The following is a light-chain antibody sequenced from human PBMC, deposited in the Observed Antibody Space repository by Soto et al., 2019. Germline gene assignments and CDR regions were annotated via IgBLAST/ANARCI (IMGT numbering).Light chain of an antibody. CDR3: QQYFSTPIT. V-gene: IGKV4-1*01. CDR1: QSVLYSSNNKNY. J-gene: IGKJ4*02. Sequence: DIVLTQSPDSLAVSLGERATINCKSTQSVLYSSNNKNYLAWFQQKPGQPPKLLIYWASTRQSGVPARFSGSGSGTDFTLTISGLQAEDVAVYYCQQYFSTPITFGEGTKVEIK. CDR2: WAS.